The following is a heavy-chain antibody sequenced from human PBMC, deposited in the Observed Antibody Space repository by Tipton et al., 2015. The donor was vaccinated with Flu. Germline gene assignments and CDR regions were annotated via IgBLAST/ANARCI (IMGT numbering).Heavy chain of an antibody. D-gene: IGHD5-24*01. J-gene: IGHJ4*02. CDR1: GGSISSSSYY. CDR3: ARQSVGGMATITPFDY. Sequence: TLSLTCTVSGGSISSSSYYWGWIRQPPGKGLEWIGSIYYSGSTYYNPSLKSRVTISVDTSKNQFSLKLSSVTAADTAVYYCARQSVGGMATITPFDYWGQGTLVTVSS. V-gene: IGHV4-39*01. CDR2: IYYSGST.